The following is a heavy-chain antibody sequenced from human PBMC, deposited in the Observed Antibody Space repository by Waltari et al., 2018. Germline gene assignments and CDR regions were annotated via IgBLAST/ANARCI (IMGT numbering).Heavy chain of an antibody. D-gene: IGHD6-6*01. CDR2: ISSSSSYI. J-gene: IGHJ6*02. CDR1: GFTFSSYS. CDR3: ARDTRYSSSSAHYYYGMDV. Sequence: EVQLVESGGGLVKPGGSLRLSCAASGFTFSSYSMNWVRQAPGTGLEWVSSISSSSSYIYYADSVKGRFTISRDNAKNSLYLQMNSLRAEDTAVYYCARDTRYSSSSAHYYYGMDVWGQGTTVTVSS. V-gene: IGHV3-21*01.